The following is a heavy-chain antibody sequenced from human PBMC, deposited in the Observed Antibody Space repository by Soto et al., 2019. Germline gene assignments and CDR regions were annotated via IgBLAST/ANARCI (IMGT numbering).Heavy chain of an antibody. CDR1: GITFNNAW. J-gene: IGHJ4*02. Sequence: EVQLVESGGSLVKPGGSLRVSCAASGITFNNAWMTWVRQAPGKGLEWVGRIKSKIDGGTTDYGVPVKGRFTISRDDSKNMLYLQMNSLKTEDTAVYYCTTGHYSSSLYFDSWGQGTLVTVSS. CDR2: IKSKIDGGTT. V-gene: IGHV3-15*05. CDR3: TTGHYSSSLYFDS. D-gene: IGHD6-6*01.